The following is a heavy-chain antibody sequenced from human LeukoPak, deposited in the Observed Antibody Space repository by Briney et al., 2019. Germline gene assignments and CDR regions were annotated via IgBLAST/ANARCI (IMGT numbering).Heavy chain of an antibody. J-gene: IGHJ4*02. CDR3: ARLDSFGYRDY. Sequence: SETLSLTCTVSGDSISSSSYYWDWIRQPPGKGLEWIGSIYYGGSTYYNPSLKSRVTISVDTSNNQFSLKLSSVTAADTAMYYCARLDSFGYRDYWGQRTLVTVSS. CDR2: IYYGGST. V-gene: IGHV4-39*01. CDR1: GDSISSSSYY. D-gene: IGHD3-22*01.